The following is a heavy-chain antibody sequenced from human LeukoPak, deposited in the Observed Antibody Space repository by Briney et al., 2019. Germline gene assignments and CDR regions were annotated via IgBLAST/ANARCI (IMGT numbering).Heavy chain of an antibody. CDR2: ISYDGSNK. V-gene: IGHV3-30-3*01. Sequence: GGSLRLSCAAPGFTFSSYAMHWVRQTPGKGLEWVAVISYDGSNKYYADSVKGRFTISRDNSKNTLYLQMNSLRAEDTAVYYCARLARYYYDSSGIFFDYWGQGTLVTVSS. D-gene: IGHD3-22*01. CDR1: GFTFSSYA. CDR3: ARLARYYYDSSGIFFDY. J-gene: IGHJ4*02.